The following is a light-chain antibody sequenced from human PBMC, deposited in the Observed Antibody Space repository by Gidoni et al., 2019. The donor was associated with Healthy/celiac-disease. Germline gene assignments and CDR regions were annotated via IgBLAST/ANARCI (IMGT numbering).Light chain of an antibody. V-gene: IGLV2-23*02. CDR1: SSDVGSYNL. Sequence: QSALTQPDPGSGTPGQSITISCTGTSSDVGSYNLVSWYQQHPGKAPKLMIYEVSKRPSGVSNRFSGSKSGHTASLTIAGLQAEDEADYYCCSYAGSSTFVVFGGGTKLTVL. J-gene: IGLJ2*01. CDR2: EVS. CDR3: CSYAGSSTFVV.